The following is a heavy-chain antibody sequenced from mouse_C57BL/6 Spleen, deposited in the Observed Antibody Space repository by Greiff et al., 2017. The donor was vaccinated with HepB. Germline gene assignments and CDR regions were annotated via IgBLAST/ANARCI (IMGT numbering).Heavy chain of an antibody. V-gene: IGHV1-53*01. CDR2: INPSNGGT. Sequence: VKLQQPGTELVKPGASVKLSCKASGYTFTSYWMHWVKQRPGQGLEWIGNINPSNGGTNYNEKFKSKATLTVDKSSSTAYMQLSSLTSEDSAVYYCAIGYSNYVDWYFDVWGTGTTVTVSS. CDR1: GYTFTSYW. D-gene: IGHD2-5*01. J-gene: IGHJ1*03. CDR3: AIGYSNYVDWYFDV.